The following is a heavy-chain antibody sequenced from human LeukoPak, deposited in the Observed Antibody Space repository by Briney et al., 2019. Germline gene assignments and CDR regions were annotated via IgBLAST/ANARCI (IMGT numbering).Heavy chain of an antibody. Sequence: GRSLRLSCAVSGFTFSSYSMSWVRHAPGKGLEWVSYISGSGKTIYYADSVKGRFTISRDNTKNSLYLQMNSLGAEDTAVYYCAGDWDVDTAMVTVDYWGQGTLVTVSS. V-gene: IGHV3-48*01. CDR1: GFTFSSYS. J-gene: IGHJ4*02. D-gene: IGHD5-18*01. CDR2: ISGSGKTI. CDR3: AGDWDVDTAMVTVDY.